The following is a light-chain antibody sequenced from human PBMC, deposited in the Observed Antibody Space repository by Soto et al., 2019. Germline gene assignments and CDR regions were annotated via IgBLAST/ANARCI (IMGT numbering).Light chain of an antibody. CDR2: GVS. J-gene: IGLJ3*02. Sequence: QSALTQPASVSGSPGQSITISCTGTRSDIGSHNFVSWHQQHPGKAPKFIIYGVSNRPSGVSNRFSGSKSGNTASLTISGLQADDEADYYCSSYTSTYIWVFGGGTKVTVL. CDR3: SSYTSTYIWV. CDR1: RSDIGSHNF. V-gene: IGLV2-14*01.